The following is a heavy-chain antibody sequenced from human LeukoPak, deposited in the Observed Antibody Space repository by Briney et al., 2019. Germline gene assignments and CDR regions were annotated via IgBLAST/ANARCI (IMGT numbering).Heavy chain of an antibody. D-gene: IGHD2-21*01. V-gene: IGHV1-46*01. CDR3: ARDAVVVNANWYFDL. CDR2: INPSGGST. CDR1: GYTFTSYY. Sequence: ASVKVSCKASGYTFTSYYMHWVRQAPGQGLEWMGIINPSGGSTSYAQKFQGRVTMTRDMSTSTVYMELSSLRSEDTAVYYCARDAVVVNANWYFDLWGRGTLVTVSS. J-gene: IGHJ2*01.